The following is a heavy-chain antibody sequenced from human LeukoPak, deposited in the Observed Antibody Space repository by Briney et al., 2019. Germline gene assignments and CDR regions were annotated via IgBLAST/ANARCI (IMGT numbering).Heavy chain of an antibody. CDR3: AKAEGYDILTGLDY. V-gene: IGHV3-23*01. CDR2: IGANGGST. Sequence: QPGGSLRLSCATSGFTFSSYAMSWVRRAPGKGLEWVSGIGANGGSTYYADSVKGRFTISRDNSKNTLYLQMNSLRTEDTAVYYCAKAEGYDILTGLDYWGQGTLVTVSS. CDR1: GFTFSSYA. D-gene: IGHD3-9*01. J-gene: IGHJ4*02.